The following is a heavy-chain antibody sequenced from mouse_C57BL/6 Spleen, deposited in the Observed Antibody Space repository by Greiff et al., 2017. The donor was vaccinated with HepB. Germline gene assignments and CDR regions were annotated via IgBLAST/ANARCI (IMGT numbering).Heavy chain of an antibody. CDR3: AREAENYYGSSYDYFDD. CDR1: GYAFSSSW. V-gene: IGHV1-82*01. CDR2: IYPGDGDT. J-gene: IGHJ2*01. Sequence: VQLQQSGPELVKPGASVKISCKASGYAFSSSWMNWVKQRPGKGLEWIGRIYPGDGDTNYNGKFKGKATLTADKSSSTAYVQLSSLTSEDSAVYFCAREAENYYGSSYDYFDDWGQGTTLTVSS. D-gene: IGHD1-1*01.